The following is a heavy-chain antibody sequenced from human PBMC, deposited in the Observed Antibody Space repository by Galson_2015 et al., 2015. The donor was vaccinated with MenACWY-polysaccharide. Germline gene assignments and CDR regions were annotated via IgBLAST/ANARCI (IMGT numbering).Heavy chain of an antibody. J-gene: IGHJ4*02. Sequence: LRLSCAASGFTFNDFWLSWVRQAPGKGLEWVANINQYGSEKYYVDSVKGRFTISRDNAKNSLYLQMNSLRTEDTAVYYCARDGGRTIGTTQRGYWGQGTLVTVSS. CDR3: ARDGGRTIGTTQRGY. CDR1: GFTFNDFW. V-gene: IGHV3-7*01. D-gene: IGHD1-1*01. CDR2: INQYGSEK.